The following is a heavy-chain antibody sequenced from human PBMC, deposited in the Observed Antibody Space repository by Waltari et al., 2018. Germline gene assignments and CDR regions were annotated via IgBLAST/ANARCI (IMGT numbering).Heavy chain of an antibody. CDR2: IGSDDSHV. J-gene: IGHJ4*02. V-gene: IGHV3-21*02. Sequence: EVQLVESGGGLVKPGGSLRLSCAASGFTLSHYSMNWLRQAPGKGLEWVSSIGSDDSHVLHADSVKGRFIISRDIATNSLYLQMNSLRVEDTAVYYCARDPSNSDEGGEDWGQGTLVTVSS. D-gene: IGHD3-16*01. CDR3: ARDPSNSDEGGED. CDR1: GFTLSHYS.